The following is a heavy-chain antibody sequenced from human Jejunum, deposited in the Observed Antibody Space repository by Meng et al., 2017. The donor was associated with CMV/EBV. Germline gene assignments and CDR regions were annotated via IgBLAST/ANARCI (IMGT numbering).Heavy chain of an antibody. CDR3: ARDGGLDCGGDCYFDH. V-gene: IGHV4-4*07. Sequence: QMQLQEEGPGLVKPSGTLSLICTVSGVAIRSYYWSWIRVPAGKGLEWSGRIYTSGSTNYNPSLKSRVTMSLDTPKNQFSLKLTSVTAADTALYFCARDGGLDCGGDCYFDHWGQGILVTVSS. J-gene: IGHJ4*02. CDR1: GVAIRSYY. CDR2: IYTSGST. D-gene: IGHD2-21*02.